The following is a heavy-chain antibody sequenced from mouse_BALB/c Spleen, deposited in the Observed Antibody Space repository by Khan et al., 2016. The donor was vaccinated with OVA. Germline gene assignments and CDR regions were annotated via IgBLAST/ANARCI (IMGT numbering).Heavy chain of an antibody. CDR1: GYTFTDYA. J-gene: IGHJ2*01. CDR2: ISIYYDNI. Sequence: QVQLKQSGPELVRPGESVKISCKGSGYTFTDYAMHWVKQSHAKSLEWIGVISIYYDNINYNQTFKGKATMSVDKSSSTAYMELARLTSEDSAIYFCARGGQWLRRGGGNSDYWGQGTTLTVSS. V-gene: IGHV1S137*01. CDR3: ARGGQWLRRGGGNSDY. D-gene: IGHD2-2*01.